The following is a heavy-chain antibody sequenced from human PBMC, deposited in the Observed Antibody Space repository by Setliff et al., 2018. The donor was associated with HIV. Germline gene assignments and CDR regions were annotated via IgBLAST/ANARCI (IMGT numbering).Heavy chain of an antibody. CDR3: ARGPIDDSRYFDY. J-gene: IGHJ4*02. CDR2: IIPMFDAT. V-gene: IGHV1-69*13. D-gene: IGHD2-15*01. Sequence: ASVKVSCKASGGTLNNYVIAWVRQAPGQGLEWMGRIIPMFDATNYEQKFRGRVTFSADESTNTAHMDVTNLRPEDTAVYYCARGPIDDSRYFDYWGQGTLVTVSS. CDR1: GGTLNNYV.